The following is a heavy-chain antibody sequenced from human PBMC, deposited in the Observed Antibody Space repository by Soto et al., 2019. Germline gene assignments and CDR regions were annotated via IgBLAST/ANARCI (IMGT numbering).Heavy chain of an antibody. CDR2: IYYSGST. CDR3: ARAIGNYYDSSGFFDGEHFDY. CDR1: GGSISSSNW. Sequence: SETLSLTCAVSGGSISSSNWWSWVRQPPGKGLEWIGEIYYSGSTYYNPSLKSRVTISVDTSKNQFSLKLSSVTAADTAVYYCARAIGNYYDSSGFFDGEHFDYWGQGTLVTVSS. V-gene: IGHV4-4*02. J-gene: IGHJ4*02. D-gene: IGHD3-22*01.